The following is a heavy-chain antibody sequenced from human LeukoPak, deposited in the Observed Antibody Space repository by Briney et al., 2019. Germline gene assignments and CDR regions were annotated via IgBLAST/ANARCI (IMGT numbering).Heavy chain of an antibody. CDR2: ISSSDSTI. CDR3: TRGGVDY. J-gene: IGHJ4*02. CDR1: GFTFSSYE. D-gene: IGHD3-10*01. V-gene: IGHV3-48*03. Sequence: PGGSLRLSCAASGFTFSSYEMHWVRQPPGKGLEWVSYISSSDSTIYYADSVKGRFTISRDNAKNSLYLQMNSLRAEDTAVYFCTRGGVDYWGQGTLVTVSS.